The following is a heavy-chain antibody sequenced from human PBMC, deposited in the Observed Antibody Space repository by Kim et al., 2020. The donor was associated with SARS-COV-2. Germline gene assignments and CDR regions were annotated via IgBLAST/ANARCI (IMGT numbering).Heavy chain of an antibody. CDR1: GFTFSSYW. CDR3: ARFRYSSSWTGYFDY. Sequence: GGSLRLSCAASGFTFSSYWMHWVRQAPGKGLVWVSRINSDGSSTSYADSVKGRFTISRDNAKNTLYLQMNSLRAEDTAVYYCARFRYSSSWTGYFDYWGQGTLVTVSS. V-gene: IGHV3-74*01. J-gene: IGHJ4*02. D-gene: IGHD6-13*01. CDR2: INSDGSST.